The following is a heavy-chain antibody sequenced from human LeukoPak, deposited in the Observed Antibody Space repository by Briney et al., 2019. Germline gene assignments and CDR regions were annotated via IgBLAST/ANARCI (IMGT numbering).Heavy chain of an antibody. CDR3: ARGRPSYYDSSRDAFDI. Sequence: SETLSLTCTVSGGSISSYYWSWIRQPAGKGLEWIGRIYTSGSTIYNPSLKSRVTMSVDTSKNQFSLKLSSVTAADTAVYYCARGRPSYYDSSRDAFDIWGQGTMVTVSS. V-gene: IGHV4-4*07. CDR2: IYTSGST. J-gene: IGHJ3*02. D-gene: IGHD3-22*01. CDR1: GGSISSYY.